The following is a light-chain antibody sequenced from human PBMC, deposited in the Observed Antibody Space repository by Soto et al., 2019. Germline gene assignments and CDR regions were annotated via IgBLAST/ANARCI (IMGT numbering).Light chain of an antibody. Sequence: QSALTQPASVSGSPGQSITISCTGTSGDVGGYNYVSWYQHHPGKAPKLLISEVSNRSSGVSTRFSGSKSGNTASLTISGLQAEDEADYYCSSYTSDINPYVFGTGTKLTVL. CDR1: SGDVGGYNY. CDR3: SSYTSDINPYV. V-gene: IGLV2-14*01. CDR2: EVS. J-gene: IGLJ1*01.